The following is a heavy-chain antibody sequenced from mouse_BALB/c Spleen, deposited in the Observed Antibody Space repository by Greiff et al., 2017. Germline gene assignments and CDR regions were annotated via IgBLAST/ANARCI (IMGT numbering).Heavy chain of an antibody. V-gene: IGHV5-12-1*01. J-gene: IGHJ4*01. CDR3: ARRGGYYAMDD. CDR1: GFAFSSYD. Sequence: EVQLVESGGGLVKPGGSLKLSCAASGFAFSSYDMSWVRQTPEKRLEWVAYISSGGGSTYYPDTVKGRFTISRDNAKNTLYLQMSSLKSEDTAMYYCARRGGYYAMDDWGQGTSVTVSS. CDR2: ISSGGGST.